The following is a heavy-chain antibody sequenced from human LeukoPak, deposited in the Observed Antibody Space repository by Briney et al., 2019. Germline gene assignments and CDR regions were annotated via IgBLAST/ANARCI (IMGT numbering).Heavy chain of an antibody. CDR1: GDTLNSYA. CDR2: VIPTFDMT. Sequence: ASVKVSCKPSGDTLNSYAISWLRQAPGQGLEWMGRVIPTFDMTNYAQRFQARVTITADKSTSTAYMELRSLRSEDTAVYYCARSEIDYFDSSGYYYIFDYWGQGTLVTVSS. D-gene: IGHD3-22*01. CDR3: ARSEIDYFDSSGYYYIFDY. V-gene: IGHV1-69*04. J-gene: IGHJ4*02.